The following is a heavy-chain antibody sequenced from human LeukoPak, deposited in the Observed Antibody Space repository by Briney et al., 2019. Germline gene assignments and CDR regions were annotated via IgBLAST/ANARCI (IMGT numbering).Heavy chain of an antibody. CDR3: ARFRLSVTRFFDY. CDR2: IYYSGST. J-gene: IGHJ4*02. D-gene: IGHD4-17*01. CDR1: GGSISSGDYY. V-gene: IGHV4-30-4*01. Sequence: SETLSLTCTVSGGSISSGDYYWSWIRQPPGKGLEWIGYIYYSGSTYYNPSLKSRVTISVDTSKNQFSLKLSSVTAADTAVYYCARFRLSVTRFFDYWGQGTLVTVSS.